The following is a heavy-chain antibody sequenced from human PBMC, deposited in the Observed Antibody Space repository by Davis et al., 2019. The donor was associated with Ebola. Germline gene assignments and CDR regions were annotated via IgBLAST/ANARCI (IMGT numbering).Heavy chain of an antibody. CDR3: AKEGTGALEAIFGVVIISGALGY. V-gene: IGHV3-30*02. D-gene: IGHD3-3*01. Sequence: PGGSLRLSCAASGFTFSSYAMSWVRQAPGKGLEWVAFIRYDGRNKYYADSVKGRFTISRDNSKNTLYLQMNSLRAEDTAVYYCAKEGTGALEAIFGVVIISGALGYWGQGTLVTVSS. J-gene: IGHJ4*02. CDR2: IRYDGRNK. CDR1: GFTFSSYA.